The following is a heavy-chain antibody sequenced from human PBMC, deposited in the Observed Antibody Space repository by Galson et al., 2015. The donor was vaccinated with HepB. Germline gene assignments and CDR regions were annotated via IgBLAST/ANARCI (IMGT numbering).Heavy chain of an antibody. D-gene: IGHD2-15*01. CDR1: GFTFSSYA. Sequence: SLRLSCAASGFTFSSYAMHWVRQAPGKGLEWVAVISYDGSNKYYADSVKGRFTISRDNSKNTLYLQMNSLRGEDTAVYYCATVGYRGGSWYSDYYGMDVWGQGTTVTVSS. CDR2: ISYDGSNK. J-gene: IGHJ6*02. CDR3: ATVGYRGGSWYSDYYGMDV. V-gene: IGHV3-30*04.